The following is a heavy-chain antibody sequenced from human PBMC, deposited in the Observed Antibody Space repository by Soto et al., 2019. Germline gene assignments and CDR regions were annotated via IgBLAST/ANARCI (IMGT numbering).Heavy chain of an antibody. D-gene: IGHD6-19*01. CDR2: ISWNSGRI. CDR3: ATETIIVEAGQPRMNV. V-gene: IGHV3-9*01. J-gene: IGHJ6*02. CDR1: GFTFDAYA. Sequence: SLRLSCAASGFTFDAYAMHWFRQAPGKGLEWVSGISWNSGRIGYADSEKGRFTISRDKAKNSLYLQMNSLRAEDTAFYCRATETIIVEAGQPRMNVRAQGTTVTVSS.